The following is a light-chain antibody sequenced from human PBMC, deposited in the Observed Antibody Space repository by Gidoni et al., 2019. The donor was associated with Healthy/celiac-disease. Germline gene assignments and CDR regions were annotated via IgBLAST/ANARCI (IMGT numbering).Light chain of an antibody. V-gene: IGLV1-40*01. CDR3: QSYGSLSAPVV. J-gene: IGLJ2*01. Sequence: QSVLTQPPSVSGAPGQRVTISCTGSSSNIGAGYDVHWYQQLPGTAPKLLIYGNSNRPSGVPDRFSGSKSGTSASLAITGLQAEDEADYYCQSYGSLSAPVVFGGGTKLTVL. CDR2: GNS. CDR1: SSNIGAGYD.